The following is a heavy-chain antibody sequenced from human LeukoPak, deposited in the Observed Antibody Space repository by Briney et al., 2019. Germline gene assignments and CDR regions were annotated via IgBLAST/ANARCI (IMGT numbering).Heavy chain of an antibody. D-gene: IGHD6-13*01. Sequence: PGGSLRLSCAASGFTFSSCGMHWVRQAPGKGLEWVAVISYDGSNKYYADSVKGRFTISRDNSKNTLFLEMNSLRAEDTAVYYCAKTRPLDSSSWSHGDYWGQGTLVTVSS. CDR3: AKTRPLDSSSWSHGDY. CDR1: GFTFSSCG. CDR2: ISYDGSNK. J-gene: IGHJ4*02. V-gene: IGHV3-30*18.